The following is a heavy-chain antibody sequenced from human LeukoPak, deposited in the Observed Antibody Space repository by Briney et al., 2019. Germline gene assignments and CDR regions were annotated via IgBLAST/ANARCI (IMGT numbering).Heavy chain of an antibody. CDR1: GGSFSGYY. CDR3: ARDGLGATGKFDQ. CDR2: INHSGST. V-gene: IGHV4-34*01. J-gene: IGHJ4*02. Sequence: SETLSLTCAVYGGSFSGYYWSWIRQPPGKGLEWIGEINHSGSTTYNPSLKSRVTISVDTSKNQFSLKLSSVTAADTAVYYCARDGLGATGKFDQWGQGTLVTVSS. D-gene: IGHD1-26*01.